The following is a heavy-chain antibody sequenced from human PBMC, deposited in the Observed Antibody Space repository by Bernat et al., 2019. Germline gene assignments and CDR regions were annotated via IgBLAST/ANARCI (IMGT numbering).Heavy chain of an antibody. Sequence: QLRLQESGPGLVKPSETLSLTCTVSGGSISSSSYYWGWIRQPPGKGLEWIGSIYYSGSTYYNPSLKSRVTISVDTSKNQFSLKLSSVTAADTAVYYCARDQVPAAIPDYYYYGMDVWGQGTTVTVSS. CDR3: ARDQVPAAIPDYYYYGMDV. CDR2: IYYSGST. J-gene: IGHJ6*02. D-gene: IGHD2-2*02. V-gene: IGHV4-39*02. CDR1: GGSISSSSYY.